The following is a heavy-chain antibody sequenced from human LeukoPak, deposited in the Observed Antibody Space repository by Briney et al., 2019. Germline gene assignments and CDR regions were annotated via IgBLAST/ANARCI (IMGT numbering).Heavy chain of an antibody. J-gene: IGHJ4*02. CDR2: IYYDVSEN. CDR3: ARGRFCSSGSCYFDL. Sequence: GGSLRLSCVASGFTFSNYWMSWVRQAPGKGVEWGANIYYDVSENHYVDSVKGRFTISRDNARNSLYLQMSSLRAEDTAVYYCARGRFCSSGSCYFDLWGQGALVTVSS. V-gene: IGHV3-7*02. CDR1: GFTFSNYW. D-gene: IGHD2-15*01.